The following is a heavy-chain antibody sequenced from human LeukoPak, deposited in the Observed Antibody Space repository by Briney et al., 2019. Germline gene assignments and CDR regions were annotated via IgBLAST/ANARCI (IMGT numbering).Heavy chain of an antibody. CDR3: AKDRDGYNLSFRFDY. CDR2: IRYDGSNK. Sequence: PGRSLRLSCAASGFTFSSYGMHWVRQAPGKGLEWVAFIRYDGSNKYYADSVKGRFTISRDNSKNTLYLQMNSLRAEDTAVYYCAKDRDGYNLSFRFDYWGQGTLVTVSS. J-gene: IGHJ4*02. CDR1: GFTFSSYG. V-gene: IGHV3-30*02. D-gene: IGHD5-24*01.